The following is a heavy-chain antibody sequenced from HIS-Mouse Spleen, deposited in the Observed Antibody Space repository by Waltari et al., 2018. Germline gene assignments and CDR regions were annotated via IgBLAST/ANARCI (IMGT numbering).Heavy chain of an antibody. V-gene: IGHV4-39*07. J-gene: IGHJ2*01. CDR1: GGSITSSLYY. CDR2: IYYSGST. D-gene: IGHD6-13*01. CDR3: AREIPYSSSWYDWYFDL. Sequence: QLQLPESGPGLVKPSESMSRTCPVLGGSITSSLYYWAWIRQPPGKGLERIGSIYYSGSTYYNPSLKSRVTISVDTSKNQFSLNLSSVTAADTAVYYCAREIPYSSSWYDWYFDLWGRGTLVTVSS.